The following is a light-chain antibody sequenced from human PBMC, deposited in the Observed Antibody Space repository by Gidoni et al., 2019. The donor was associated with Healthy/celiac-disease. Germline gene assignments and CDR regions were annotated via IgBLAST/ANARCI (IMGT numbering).Light chain of an antibody. J-gene: IGKJ2*01. V-gene: IGKV1-5*03. CDR2: KAS. CDR1: QSISSW. Sequence: DTQMTHSPSTLSASVGDSVTITCRDSQSISSWLAWYQQKPGKAPKLLIYKASSLESGVPSRFSGSGSGTEFTITSSSLQPDDFATYYCQQYNSYSSYTFGQGTKLEIK. CDR3: QQYNSYSSYT.